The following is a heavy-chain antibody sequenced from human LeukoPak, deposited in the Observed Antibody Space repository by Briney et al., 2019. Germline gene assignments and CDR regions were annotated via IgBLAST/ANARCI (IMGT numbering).Heavy chain of an antibody. J-gene: IGHJ4*02. Sequence: GGSLRLSCAASGFTFSSYEMNWVRQAPGKGLEWVSYISSSGSTIYYADSVKGRFTISRDNAKNSLYLQMNSLRAEDTAVYYCARDQDYYGSGSYSYSGQGTLVTVSS. CDR2: ISSSGSTI. V-gene: IGHV3-48*03. D-gene: IGHD3-10*01. CDR3: ARDQDYYGSGSYSY. CDR1: GFTFSSYE.